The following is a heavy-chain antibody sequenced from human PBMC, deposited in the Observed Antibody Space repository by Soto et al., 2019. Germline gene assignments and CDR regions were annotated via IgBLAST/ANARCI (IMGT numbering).Heavy chain of an antibody. J-gene: IGHJ3*02. CDR2: IYYSGST. CDR3: ARGHYDILTGPSDAFDI. CDR1: VPSICSFY. Sequence: SVTLSLTCTVSVPSICSFYWGWIRHLLGKGLEWIGYIYYSGSTNYTPSLKSRVTISVDTSKNQFSLKLSSVTAADTAVYYCARGHYDILTGPSDAFDIWGQGTMVS. D-gene: IGHD3-9*01. V-gene: IGHV4-59*01.